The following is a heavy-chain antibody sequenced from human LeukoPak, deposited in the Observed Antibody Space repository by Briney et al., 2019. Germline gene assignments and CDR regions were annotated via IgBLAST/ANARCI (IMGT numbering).Heavy chain of an antibody. CDR3: AKKQQAGTGWNYMDV. CDR2: ISYDGSNK. D-gene: IGHD1-1*01. CDR1: GFTFSSYA. V-gene: IGHV3-30-3*02. Sequence: GGSLRLSCAASGFTFSSYAMHWVRQAPGKGLEWVAVISYDGSNKYYADSVKGRFTISRDNSRNTAYLHMNSLRAEDTAVYHCAKKQQAGTGWNYMDVWGTGTTVTVSS. J-gene: IGHJ6*03.